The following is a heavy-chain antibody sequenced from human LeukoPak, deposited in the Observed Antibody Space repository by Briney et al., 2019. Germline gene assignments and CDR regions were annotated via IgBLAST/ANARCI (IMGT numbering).Heavy chain of an antibody. V-gene: IGHV4-34*01. J-gene: IGHJ6*03. CDR3: ARANIPAGPPRRYYYYYMDV. D-gene: IGHD2-2*01. Sequence: KPSETPSLTCAVYGGSFSGYYWSWIRQPPGKGLEWIGEINHSGSTNYNPSLKSRVTISVDTSKNQFSLKLSSVTAADTAVYYCARANIPAGPPRRYYYYYMDVWGKGTTVTVSS. CDR1: GGSFSGYY. CDR2: INHSGST.